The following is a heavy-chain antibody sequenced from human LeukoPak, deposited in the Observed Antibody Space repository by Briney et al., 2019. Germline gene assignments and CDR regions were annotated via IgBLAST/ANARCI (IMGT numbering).Heavy chain of an antibody. CDR2: VYYSGTT. CDR1: GDSISSSTYY. D-gene: IGHD3-3*01. V-gene: IGHV4-39*01. CDR3: AGGYHDFWSGYYCNSYFDY. J-gene: IGHJ4*02. Sequence: PSETLSLTCSVSGDSISSSTYYWAWIRQPPGKGLEWIGSVYYSGTTYHNPALMSRVTTSVDTSKNQYSLRLSSVTAANTAVYYTAGGYHDFWSGYYCNSYFDYWGQGALVTVSS.